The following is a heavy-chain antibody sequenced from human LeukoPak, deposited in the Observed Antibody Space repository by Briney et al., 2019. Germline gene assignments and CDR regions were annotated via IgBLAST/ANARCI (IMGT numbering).Heavy chain of an antibody. Sequence: PGRXXRLSCVTSGFPFTDYAISWFRQAPGKGLEGVGFIRRIPSVVTTASAASVKGTFTISRDNSKSIAYLQMNSLESEDTAMYYCTRGIGYTYGWSDWGQGTLVTVSS. CDR1: GFPFTDYA. J-gene: IGHJ4*02. CDR2: IRRIPSVVTT. D-gene: IGHD5-18*01. CDR3: TRGIGYTYGWSD. V-gene: IGHV3-49*03.